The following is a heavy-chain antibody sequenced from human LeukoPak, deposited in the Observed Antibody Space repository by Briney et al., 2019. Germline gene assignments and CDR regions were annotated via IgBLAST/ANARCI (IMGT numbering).Heavy chain of an antibody. Sequence: SETLSLTCTVSGGSISSSNTYWGWIRQPPGKGLEWIGSIYYSGNTYYNASLKSQVSISIDTSKNQFSLRLTSVTAADTAVYYCARQTGSGLFILPGGQGTLVTVSS. D-gene: IGHD3/OR15-3a*01. V-gene: IGHV4-39*01. CDR2: IYYSGNT. J-gene: IGHJ4*02. CDR3: ARQTGSGLFILP. CDR1: GGSISSSNTY.